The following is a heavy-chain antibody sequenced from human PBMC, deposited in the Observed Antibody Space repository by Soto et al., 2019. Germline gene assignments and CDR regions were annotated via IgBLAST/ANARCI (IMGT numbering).Heavy chain of an antibody. V-gene: IGHV1-69*01. CDR2: IIPIFGTA. CDR3: ALSYSGIYAYFGYFDS. J-gene: IGHJ4*02. Sequence: QVQLVQSGAEVKKPGSSVKVSCKASGGTFSSYAISWVRQAPGQGLEWMGGIIPIFGTANYAQKCQGRVTITAEESTSTPYMELSSLRSEDTAVYYSALSYSGIYAYFGYFDSCGQGTLVTVSS. CDR1: GGTFSSYA. D-gene: IGHD1-26*01.